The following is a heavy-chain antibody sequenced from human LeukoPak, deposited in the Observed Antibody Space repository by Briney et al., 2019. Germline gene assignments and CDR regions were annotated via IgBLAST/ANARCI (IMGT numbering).Heavy chain of an antibody. CDR1: GGSISSSSYY. CDR2: IYHSGST. CDR3: ARDFDGSYSGFHY. J-gene: IGHJ4*02. Sequence: SETLSLTCTVSGGSISSSSYYWDWLRQPPGKGLEWIGSIYHSGSTYYNPSLKSRVTISVDTSKNQFSLKLSSVTAADTAVYYCARDFDGSYSGFHYWGQGTLVTVSS. V-gene: IGHV4-39*07. D-gene: IGHD1-26*01.